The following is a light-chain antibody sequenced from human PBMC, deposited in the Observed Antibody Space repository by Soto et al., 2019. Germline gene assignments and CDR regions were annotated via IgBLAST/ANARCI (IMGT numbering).Light chain of an antibody. CDR1: QSIISY. J-gene: IGKJ4*01. CDR3: QQSYSTPLT. V-gene: IGKV1-39*01. Sequence: DIQMTQSPSSLSASVGDRVTITCRASQSIISYLTWYHQKPGKAPKLLIYHASSLQSGVPSRFSGSGSGTDFTLTISSLQPEDSATYYCQQSYSTPLTFGGWTKVEIK. CDR2: HAS.